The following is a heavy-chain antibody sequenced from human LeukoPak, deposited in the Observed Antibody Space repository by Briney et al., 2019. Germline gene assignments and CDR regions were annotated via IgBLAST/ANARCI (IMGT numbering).Heavy chain of an antibody. J-gene: IGHJ2*01. Sequence: QLGGSLRLSCAASGFTLDDYVMHWVRQAPGKGLEWVSGISWNSVSIGYADSVKGRFTISRDNAKNSLYLQMSSLRAEDTALYYCAKDIGTGGTGWYFDLWGRGTLVTVSS. D-gene: IGHD6-13*01. CDR3: AKDIGTGGTGWYFDL. CDR2: ISWNSVSI. CDR1: GFTLDDYV. V-gene: IGHV3-9*01.